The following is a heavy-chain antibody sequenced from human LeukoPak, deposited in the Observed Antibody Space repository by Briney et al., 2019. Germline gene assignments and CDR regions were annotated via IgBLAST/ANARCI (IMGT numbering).Heavy chain of an antibody. CDR1: GYTFTSYG. V-gene: IGHV1-18*04. CDR2: ISAYNGNT. D-gene: IGHD2-15*01. J-gene: IGHJ4*02. Sequence: RASVKVSCKASGYTFTSYGISWVRQAPGQGLEWMGWISAYNGNTNCAQKLQGRVTMTTDTSTSTAYMELRSLRSDDTAVYYCAREEVVAATDLFDYWGQGTLVTVSS. CDR3: AREEVVAATDLFDY.